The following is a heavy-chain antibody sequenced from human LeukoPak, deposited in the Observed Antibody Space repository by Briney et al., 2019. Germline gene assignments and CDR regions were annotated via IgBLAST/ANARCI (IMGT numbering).Heavy chain of an antibody. D-gene: IGHD3-10*02. J-gene: IGHJ6*04. CDR1: GYSFATHW. Sequence: GESLNISCKGSGYSFATHWIGWVRQMPGKGLEWMGTIYPRDSETRYNPSFQGQVTISADRSISTAYLQWSSLKASDTAMYYCARIYVRGVTPYSGMDVWGKGTTVTVSS. V-gene: IGHV5-51*01. CDR2: IYPRDSET. CDR3: ARIYVRGVTPYSGMDV.